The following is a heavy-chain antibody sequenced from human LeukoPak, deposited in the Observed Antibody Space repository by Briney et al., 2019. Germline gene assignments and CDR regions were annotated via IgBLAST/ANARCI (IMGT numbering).Heavy chain of an antibody. CDR3: ARRVGYYGSGNYFYYMDV. J-gene: IGHJ6*03. V-gene: IGHV3-64*01. Sequence: GGSLRLSCGPSGFIFSSYAMHWVRRAPGKGLEYVSGISSNGGNTNYANFVKGRFTISRDNSKNTLDLQMGSLRAEDMAVYYCARRVGYYGSGNYFYYMDVWGKGTTVTVSS. D-gene: IGHD3-10*01. CDR1: GFIFSSYA. CDR2: ISSNGGNT.